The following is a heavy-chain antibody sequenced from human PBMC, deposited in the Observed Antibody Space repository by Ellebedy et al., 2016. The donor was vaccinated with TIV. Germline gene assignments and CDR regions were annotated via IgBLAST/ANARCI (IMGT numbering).Heavy chain of an antibody. CDR1: GFTFSSHV. CDR3: ARDTAMNY. D-gene: IGHD5-18*01. CDR2: IGASGTDK. V-gene: IGHV3-21*01. Sequence: GESLKISCAASGFTFSSHVMNWVRQAPGKGLEWVSSIGASGTDKYYADSVKGRFTISRDNAKNSLYLQMDSLRAEDTAVFYCARDTAMNYWGLGTLVTVSS. J-gene: IGHJ4*02.